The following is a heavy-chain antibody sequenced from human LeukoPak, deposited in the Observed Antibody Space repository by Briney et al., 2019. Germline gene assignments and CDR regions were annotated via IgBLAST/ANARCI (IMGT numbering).Heavy chain of an antibody. V-gene: IGHV1-46*01. CDR3: ARDEVDYDSSGWPDY. CDR1: GYTFTSYY. J-gene: IGHJ4*02. CDR2: INPSGGST. Sequence: SVKVSCKASGYTFTSYYMHWVRQAPGQGLEWMGIINPSGGSTSYAQKFQGRVTMTRDTSTSTVYMELSSLRSEDTAVYYCARDEVDYDSSGWPDYWGQGTLVTVSS. D-gene: IGHD6-19*01.